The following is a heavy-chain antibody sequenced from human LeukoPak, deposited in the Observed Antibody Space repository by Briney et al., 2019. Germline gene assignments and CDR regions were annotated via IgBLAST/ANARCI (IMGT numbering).Heavy chain of an antibody. V-gene: IGHV3-21*04. Sequence: PGGSLRLSCAASGFTFSSYAMSWVRQAPGKGLEWVSAISSSGSTIYYADSVKGRFTISRDNAKNSLYLQMNSLRAEDTAVYYCASMSIAARLYYYYGMDVWGQGTTVTVSS. CDR2: ISSSGSTI. CDR3: ASMSIAARLYYYYGMDV. CDR1: GFTFSSYA. D-gene: IGHD6-6*01. J-gene: IGHJ6*02.